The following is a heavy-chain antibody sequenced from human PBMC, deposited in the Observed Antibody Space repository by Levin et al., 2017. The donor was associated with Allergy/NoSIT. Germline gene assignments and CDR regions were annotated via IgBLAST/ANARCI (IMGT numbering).Heavy chain of an antibody. D-gene: IGHD1-26*01. J-gene: IGHJ4*02. CDR3: AKDSYSVSYSGSYPLPDY. V-gene: IGHV3-23*01. CDR1: GFTFSSSA. CDR2: ISVSGGRT. Sequence: PGGSLRLSCAASGFTFSSSAMSWVRQAPGKGLEWVSGISVSGGRTYYADSVKGRFTISRDNSKSTLYLQLNSLRAEDTAVYYCAKDSYSVSYSGSYPLPDYWGQGTLVTVSS.